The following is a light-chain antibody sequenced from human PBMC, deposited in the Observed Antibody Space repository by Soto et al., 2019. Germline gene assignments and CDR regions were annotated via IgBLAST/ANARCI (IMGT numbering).Light chain of an antibody. CDR3: QQRHNLIT. CDR1: HSVDIY. V-gene: IGKV3-11*01. Sequence: EIVLTQSPATLSLSPGERATLSCRASHSVDIYVDWYQQKPGQAPRLLIYDASKRATGIAARFSGGGSGTDFTLTISSLESEDFAVYYCQQRHNLITFGQGTRLET. J-gene: IGKJ5*01. CDR2: DAS.